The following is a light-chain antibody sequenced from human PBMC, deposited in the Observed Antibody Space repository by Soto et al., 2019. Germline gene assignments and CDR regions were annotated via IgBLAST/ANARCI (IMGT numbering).Light chain of an antibody. Sequence: QSVLTQPASVSGSPGQSITISCTGTSSDVGGYNYVSWYQQHPGKAPKLMIYEVSNRPSGVSNRFSGSKSGNTASLTISGLQAEDEADYYCSSYTSSSTDVFG. J-gene: IGLJ1*01. CDR3: SSYTSSSTDV. V-gene: IGLV2-14*01. CDR2: EVS. CDR1: SSDVGGYNY.